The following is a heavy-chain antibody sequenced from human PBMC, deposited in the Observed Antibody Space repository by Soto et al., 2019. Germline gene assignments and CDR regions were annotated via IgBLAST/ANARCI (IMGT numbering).Heavy chain of an antibody. J-gene: IGHJ3*02. CDR3: AKDSLGNSNAFDT. D-gene: IGHD3-3*02. Sequence: GGSLRLSCAASGFTFSNFGMHWVRQAPGKGLEWVASVSFDGTKKHSADSVKGRFTISRDSSKNTLYLQMSSLRTGDTAVYYCAKDSLGNSNAFDTWGRGTMVTVSS. V-gene: IGHV3-30*02. CDR1: GFTFSNFG. CDR2: VSFDGTKK.